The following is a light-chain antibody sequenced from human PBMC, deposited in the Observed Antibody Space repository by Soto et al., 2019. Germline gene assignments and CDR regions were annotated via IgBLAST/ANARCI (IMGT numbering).Light chain of an antibody. J-gene: IGKJ5*01. Sequence: EIVMTQAPATLSVSPGERATLSCRARQSVNGGHVAWFQQKPGQAPRLLIYGASTRATGIPARFSGSGSGTEFTLTISSLQSEDFAVYFCQQYSKWPITFGQGTRLEIK. CDR3: QQYSKWPIT. CDR2: GAS. V-gene: IGKV3-15*01. CDR1: QSVNGGH.